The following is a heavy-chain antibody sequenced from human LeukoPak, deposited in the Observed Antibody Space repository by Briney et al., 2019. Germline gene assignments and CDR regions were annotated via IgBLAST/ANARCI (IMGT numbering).Heavy chain of an antibody. V-gene: IGHV3-7*01. CDR2: IKQDGSEK. J-gene: IGHJ4*02. CDR3: VTEVSGSFPT. Sequence: GGSLRLSCAASGFTFSTYWMTWVRQAPGKGLEWVANIKQDGSEKYYVDSVKGRFTISRDNAKNSLYLQMNSLRAEDTAVYYCVTEVSGSFPTWGQGTLVTVSS. D-gene: IGHD1-26*01. CDR1: GFTFSTYW.